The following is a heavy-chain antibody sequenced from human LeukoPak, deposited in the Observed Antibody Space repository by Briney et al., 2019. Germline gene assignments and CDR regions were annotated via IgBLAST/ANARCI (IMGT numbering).Heavy chain of an antibody. Sequence: GSLRLSCAASGFTFSSYAMSWVRQPPGKGLEWIGSIYYSGSTYYNPSLKSRVTISVDTSKNQLSLKLSSVTAADTAVYYCARHRTVMYYFDYWGQGTLVTVSS. CDR1: GFTFSSYA. CDR3: ARHRTVMYYFDY. D-gene: IGHD4-17*01. V-gene: IGHV4-39*01. J-gene: IGHJ4*02. CDR2: IYYSGST.